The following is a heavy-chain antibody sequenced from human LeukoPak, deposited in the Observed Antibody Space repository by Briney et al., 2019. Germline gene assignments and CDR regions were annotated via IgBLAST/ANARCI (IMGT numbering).Heavy chain of an antibody. J-gene: IGHJ3*02. CDR2: MNPNSGNA. Sequence: ASVKVSCKASGYTFTSYDINWVRQATGQGLEWMGWMNPNSGNAGYAQKFQGRVTMTRNTSISTAYMELSSLRSEDTAVYYCARGELRYFDWLPYDAFDIWGQGTMVTVSS. CDR1: GYTFTSYD. D-gene: IGHD3-9*01. V-gene: IGHV1-8*01. CDR3: ARGELRYFDWLPYDAFDI.